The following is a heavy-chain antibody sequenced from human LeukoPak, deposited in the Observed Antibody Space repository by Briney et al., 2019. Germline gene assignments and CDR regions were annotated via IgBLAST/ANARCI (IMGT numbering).Heavy chain of an antibody. D-gene: IGHD6-6*01. V-gene: IGHV3-33*01. CDR1: GFTFSSYG. CDR3: ARDESIAAYVY. J-gene: IGHJ4*02. Sequence: TGRSLRLSCAASGFTFSSYGMHWVRQAPGKGLEWVAVIWYDGSNKYYADSVKGRFTISRDNSKNTLYPQMNSLRAEDTAVYYCARDESIAAYVYWGQGTLVTVSS. CDR2: IWYDGSNK.